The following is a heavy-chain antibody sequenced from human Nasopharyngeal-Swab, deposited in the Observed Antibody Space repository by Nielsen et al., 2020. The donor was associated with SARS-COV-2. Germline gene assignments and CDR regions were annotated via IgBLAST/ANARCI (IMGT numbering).Heavy chain of an antibody. J-gene: IGHJ4*02. D-gene: IGHD3-10*01. Sequence: LRLSCTVSGGSISSGEYYWSWIRQPPGKGLEWIGDIYYSGSTHYNPSLKSRLTISGDTSKNQFSLKLNSVTAADTAVYYCARVDTMVRGVIGFDSWGQGTLVTVSS. CDR2: IYYSGST. CDR3: ARVDTMVRGVIGFDS. CDR1: GGSISSGEYY. V-gene: IGHV4-30-4*08.